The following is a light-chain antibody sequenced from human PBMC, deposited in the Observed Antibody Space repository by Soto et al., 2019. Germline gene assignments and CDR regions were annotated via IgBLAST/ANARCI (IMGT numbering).Light chain of an antibody. CDR3: QQYGTSPWT. CDR2: GAS. CDR1: QRVSSSY. J-gene: IGKJ1*01. V-gene: IGKV3-20*01. Sequence: EIVLTQSPGTLSLSPGERGTLSCRASQRVSSSYLAWYQQKPGQAPRLLIYGASSRATGIPDRISGSGSGTDFNLTISRLEPKDFAVYYCQQYGTSPWTFGQGTKVEIK.